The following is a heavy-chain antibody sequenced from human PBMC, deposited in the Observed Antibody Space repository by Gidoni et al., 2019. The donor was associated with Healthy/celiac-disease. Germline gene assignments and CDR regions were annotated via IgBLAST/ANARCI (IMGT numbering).Heavy chain of an antibody. J-gene: IGHJ3*02. CDR2: IYYSGST. CDR3: ARRFKASSGDAFDI. V-gene: IGHV4-39*01. D-gene: IGHD1-26*01. CDR1: GVSISSSSYY. Sequence: QLQLQESGPGLVKPSETLSLTCTVSGVSISSSSYYWGWIRQPPGKGLEWIGSIYYSGSTYYNPSLKSRVTISVDTSKNQFSLKLSSVTAADTAVYYCARRFKASSGDAFDIWGQGTMVTVSS.